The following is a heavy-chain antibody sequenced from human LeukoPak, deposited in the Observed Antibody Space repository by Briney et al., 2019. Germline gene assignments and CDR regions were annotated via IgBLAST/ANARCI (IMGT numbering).Heavy chain of an antibody. D-gene: IGHD5-12*01. CDR1: GGSISSGGYY. CDR2: IYYSGST. Sequence: PSETLSLTCTVSGGSISSGGYYWSWIRQHPGKGLEWIGYIYYSGSTYYNPSLKSRVTISVDTSKYQFSLKLSSVTAADTAVYYCAREGRYSGYDSGDYWGQGTLVTVSS. V-gene: IGHV4-31*03. CDR3: AREGRYSGYDSGDY. J-gene: IGHJ4*02.